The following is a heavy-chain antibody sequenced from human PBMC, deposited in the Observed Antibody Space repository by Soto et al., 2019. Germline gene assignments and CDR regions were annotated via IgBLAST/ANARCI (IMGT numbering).Heavy chain of an antibody. CDR2: IIPIFGTA. Sequence: ASVKVSCKASGGTFSSYAISWVRQAPGQGLEWMGGIIPIFGTANYAQKFQGRVTITADKSTSTAYMELSSLRSEDTAVYYCARGYYDSSGYYLGFDYWGQGTLVTVSS. CDR1: GGTFSSYA. V-gene: IGHV1-69*06. D-gene: IGHD3-22*01. CDR3: ARGYYDSSGYYLGFDY. J-gene: IGHJ4*02.